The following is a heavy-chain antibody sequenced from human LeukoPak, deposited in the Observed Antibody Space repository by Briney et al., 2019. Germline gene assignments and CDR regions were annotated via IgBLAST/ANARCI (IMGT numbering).Heavy chain of an antibody. Sequence: PSQTLSLTCTVSGGSISSGSYYWSWIRQPAGKGLEWIGRIYTSGSTNYNPSLKSRVTISVDTSKNQFSLKLSSVTAADTAVYYCARDGGSNYDYWGQGTLVTVSS. D-gene: IGHD4-11*01. J-gene: IGHJ4*02. CDR3: ARDGGSNYDY. CDR2: IYTSGST. CDR1: GGSISSGSYY. V-gene: IGHV4-61*02.